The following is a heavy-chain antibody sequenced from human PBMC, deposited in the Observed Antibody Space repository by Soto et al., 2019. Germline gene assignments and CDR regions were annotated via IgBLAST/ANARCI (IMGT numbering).Heavy chain of an antibody. CDR3: AKDGPWFGEFADYYGMDV. CDR1: GFTFSSYG. J-gene: IGHJ6*02. V-gene: IGHV3-30*18. CDR2: ISYDGSNK. Sequence: QVQLVESGGGVVQPGRYLRLSCAASGFTFSSYGMHWVRQAPGKGLEWVAVISYDGSNKFYADSVKSRFTISRDNSKNTLYLQMNCLRAEDTAVYYCAKDGPWFGEFADYYGMDVWGQGTTVTVSS. D-gene: IGHD3-10*01.